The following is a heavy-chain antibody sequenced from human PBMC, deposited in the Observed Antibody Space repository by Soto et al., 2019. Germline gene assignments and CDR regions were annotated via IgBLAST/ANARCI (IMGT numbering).Heavy chain of an antibody. CDR2: IYPGDSDT. CDR3: ARQDGGGAYYFDY. J-gene: IGHJ4*02. V-gene: IGHV5-51*01. Sequence: VESLKISCQGSGYSFIDYWIAWVRQMPGKGLEWMGIIYPGDSDTRYSLSFQGQVTISADKSINTAYLQWSSLKASDTAMYYCARQDGGGAYYFDYWGQGTLVTVSS. D-gene: IGHD2-21*01. CDR1: GYSFIDYW.